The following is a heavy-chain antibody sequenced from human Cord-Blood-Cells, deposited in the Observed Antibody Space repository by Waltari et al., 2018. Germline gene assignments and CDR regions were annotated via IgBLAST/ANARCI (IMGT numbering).Heavy chain of an antibody. Sequence: QVQLVQSGAEVKKPGASVKVSCKASGYTFTGYYMHWVRQAPGQGLEWMEWINPNSGGTNYAQKCQGRVTMTRDTSISTAYMELSRLRSDDTAVYYCARGLSQQLVLDACDIWGQGTMVTVSS. V-gene: IGHV1-2*02. J-gene: IGHJ3*02. CDR1: GYTFTGYY. CDR2: INPNSGGT. D-gene: IGHD6-13*01. CDR3: ARGLSQQLVLDACDI.